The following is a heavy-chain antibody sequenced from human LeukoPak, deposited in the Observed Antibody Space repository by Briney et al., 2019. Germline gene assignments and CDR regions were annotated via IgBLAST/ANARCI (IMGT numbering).Heavy chain of an antibody. CDR1: GSIFTSYW. Sequence: GASLQISCQGSGSIFTSYWIGCGRQLPGKGLEWMGIIYTGDSDTRYSPSFQGQVTISADKTISTAYLQWSSLKASDTAMYYCARHYGTIANWFDPWGQGTLVTVSS. CDR3: ARHYGTIANWFDP. J-gene: IGHJ5*02. D-gene: IGHD1-1*01. CDR2: IYTGDSDT. V-gene: IGHV5-51*01.